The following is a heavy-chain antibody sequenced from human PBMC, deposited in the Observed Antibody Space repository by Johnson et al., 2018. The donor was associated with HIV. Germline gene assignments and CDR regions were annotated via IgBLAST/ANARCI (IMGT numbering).Heavy chain of an antibody. J-gene: IGHJ3*02. V-gene: IGHV3-66*01. D-gene: IGHD5-24*01. CDR3: ARACRDGYTCDVYDI. CDR1: GFTFTNYW. CDR2: INSGGDT. Sequence: MQLVESGGGLVQPGGSLRVSCVTSGFTFTNYWMSWVRQAPGKGLEWVSVINSGGDTYYADSVKGRFTISRDNSKNMLYLQMNSLRAEDTAAYFCARACRDGYTCDVYDIWGQGTLVTVSS.